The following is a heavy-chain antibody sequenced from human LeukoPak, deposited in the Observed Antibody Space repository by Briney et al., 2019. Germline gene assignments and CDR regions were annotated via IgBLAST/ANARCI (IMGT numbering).Heavy chain of an antibody. D-gene: IGHD6-13*01. J-gene: IGHJ4*01. V-gene: IGHV3-7*01. CDR2: INQNGGEK. CDR3: ARVGTAAGRYFDL. CDR1: GFTFSDYW. Sequence: GGSLRLSCAVSGFTFSDYWMNWVRQAPGKGLEWVASINQNGGEKSYVDSVKGRFTISRDNPKNSLYLQMSSLRAEDTAVYYCARVGTAAGRYFDLWGQGTLVTVSS.